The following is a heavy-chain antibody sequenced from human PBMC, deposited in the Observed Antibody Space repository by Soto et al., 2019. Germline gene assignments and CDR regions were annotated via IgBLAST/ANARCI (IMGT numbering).Heavy chain of an antibody. J-gene: IGHJ6*02. V-gene: IGHV1-58*01. CDR3: AADPYCGGDCYSNPKYYYYGMDV. D-gene: IGHD2-21*02. CDR2: IGVGSGNT. Sequence: SVKVSCKASGFTFTSSAVQWVRQARGQRLEWIGWIGVGSGNTNYAQKFQERVTITRDMSTSTAYMELSSLRSQDTAVYYCAADPYCGGDCYSNPKYYYYGMDVWGQGTTVTVSS. CDR1: GFTFTSSA.